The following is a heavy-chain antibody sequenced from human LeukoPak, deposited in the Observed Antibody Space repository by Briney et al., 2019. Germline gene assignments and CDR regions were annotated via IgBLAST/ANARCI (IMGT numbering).Heavy chain of an antibody. D-gene: IGHD3-16*02. Sequence: SVKVSCKASGGTFSSYAISWVRQAPGQGLEWMGGIIPIFGTANYVQKFQGRVTITADESTSTAYMELSSLRSEDTAVYYCARGGDYDYVWGSYRYIDYWGQGTLVTVSS. V-gene: IGHV1-69*13. CDR3: ARGGDYDYVWGSYRYIDY. CDR1: GGTFSSYA. CDR2: IIPIFGTA. J-gene: IGHJ4*02.